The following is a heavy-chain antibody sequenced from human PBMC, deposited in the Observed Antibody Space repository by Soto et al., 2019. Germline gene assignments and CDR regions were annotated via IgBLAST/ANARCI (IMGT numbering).Heavy chain of an antibody. V-gene: IGHV4-59*01. J-gene: IGHJ6*03. CDR1: GGSISNYD. Sequence: QVQLQESGSGLVKPSETLSLTCTVSGGSISNYDWSWIRQSPGKGLEWIGYFYYSGSTNYNPSLKSRVTISVYTSKNQFSLKLNSVTAADTAVYYCARLGYCSGGSCPRDYYYYMDVWGKGTTVTVSS. CDR3: ARLGYCSGGSCPRDYYYYMDV. CDR2: FYYSGST. D-gene: IGHD2-15*01.